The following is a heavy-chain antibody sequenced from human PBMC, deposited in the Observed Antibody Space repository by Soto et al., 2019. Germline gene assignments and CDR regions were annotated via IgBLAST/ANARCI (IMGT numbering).Heavy chain of an antibody. V-gene: IGHV6-1*01. J-gene: IGHJ5*02. D-gene: IGHD4-17*01. CDR1: GDSVSSNSAT. Sequence: LSLTCAISGDSVSSNSATWNWIRQSPSRGLEWLGRTYYRSKWYNEYAVSVKSRITINPDTSKNQFSLQLNSVTPEDTAVYYCAKATRTWFDPWGQGTLVTVSS. CDR3: AKATRTWFDP. CDR2: TYYRSKWYN.